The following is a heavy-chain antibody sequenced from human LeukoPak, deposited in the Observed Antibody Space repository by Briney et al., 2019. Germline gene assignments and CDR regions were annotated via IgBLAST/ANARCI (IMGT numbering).Heavy chain of an antibody. D-gene: IGHD3-10*01. J-gene: IGHJ4*02. Sequence: GGSLRLSCAASGFTFSSAWMSWVRQAPGKGLEWVSVIYSGGATYYADSVKGRFTISRDNSKNTLYLQMNSLRAEDTAVYYCATFPGAGYWGQGTLVTVSS. CDR1: GFTFSSAW. V-gene: IGHV3-53*01. CDR2: IYSGGAT. CDR3: ATFPGAGY.